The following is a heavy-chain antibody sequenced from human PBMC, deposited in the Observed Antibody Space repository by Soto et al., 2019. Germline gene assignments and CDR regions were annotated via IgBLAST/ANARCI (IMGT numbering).Heavy chain of an antibody. J-gene: IGHJ4*02. CDR3: ARVLVSFWSENKNGPFDY. Sequence: ASVKVSCKASGYTFTSYAMHWVRQAPGQRLEWMGWINASNGNTKYSQKFQGRVTITRDTSASTAYMELSSLRSEDTAVYYCARVLVSFWSENKNGPFDYWGQGTLVTVSS. D-gene: IGHD3-3*01. CDR1: GYTFTSYA. V-gene: IGHV1-3*01. CDR2: INASNGNT.